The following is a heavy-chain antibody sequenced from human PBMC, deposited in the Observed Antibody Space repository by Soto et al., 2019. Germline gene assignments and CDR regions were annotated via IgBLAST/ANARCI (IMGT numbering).Heavy chain of an antibody. CDR1: GYTFTSYG. CDR3: ATYHEDYYYYGMDV. CDR2: ISAYNGNT. V-gene: IGHV1-18*01. Sequence: ASVKVSCKAPGYTFTSYGISWVRQAPGQGLEWMGWISAYNGNTNYAQKLQGRVTMTTDTSTSTAYMELRSLRSDDTAVYYCATYHEDYYYYGMDVWGQGTTVTVSS. D-gene: IGHD2-2*01. J-gene: IGHJ6*02.